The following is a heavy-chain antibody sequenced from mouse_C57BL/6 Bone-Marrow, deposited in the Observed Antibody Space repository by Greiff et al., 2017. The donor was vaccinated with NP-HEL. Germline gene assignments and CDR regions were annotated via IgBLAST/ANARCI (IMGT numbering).Heavy chain of an antibody. Sequence: EVQGVESGEGGVKPGGSLKLSCAASGFTFSSYAMSWVRQTPEKRLEWVAYMSSGGDYIYYADTVKGRFTISRDNARNTLYLQMSSLKSEDTAMYYCTRGFRGFAYWGQGTLVTVSA. CDR1: GFTFSSYA. J-gene: IGHJ3*01. V-gene: IGHV5-9-1*02. CDR3: TRGFRGFAY. CDR2: MSSGGDYI. D-gene: IGHD3-3*01.